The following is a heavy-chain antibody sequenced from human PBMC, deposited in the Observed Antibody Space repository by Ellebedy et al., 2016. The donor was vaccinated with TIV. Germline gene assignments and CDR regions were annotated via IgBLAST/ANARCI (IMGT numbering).Heavy chain of an antibody. Sequence: GGSLRLSCAASGFTFSSYAMSWVRQAPGKGLEWVSAISGSGGSTYYADSVKGRFTISRDNSKNSLYLQMNSLRAEDTALYYCAKDIGFRGFGELTSYMDVWGKGTTVTVSS. D-gene: IGHD3-10*01. J-gene: IGHJ6*03. V-gene: IGHV3-23*01. CDR2: ISGSGGST. CDR1: GFTFSSYA. CDR3: AKDIGFRGFGELTSYMDV.